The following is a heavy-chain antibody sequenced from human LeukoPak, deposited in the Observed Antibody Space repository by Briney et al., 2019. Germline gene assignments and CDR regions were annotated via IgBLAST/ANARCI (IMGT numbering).Heavy chain of an antibody. Sequence: GGSLRLSCAASGSTFTTYSMDWVRQAPGKGLEWVSSISGSSSYVYYADSVKGRFTISRDNAKNSLFLQMNSLRAEDTAVYYCASRPYDNSGYYYVWGQGTLVTVSS. CDR1: GSTFTTYS. D-gene: IGHD3-22*01. J-gene: IGHJ4*02. V-gene: IGHV3-21*01. CDR3: ASRPYDNSGYYYV. CDR2: ISGSSSYV.